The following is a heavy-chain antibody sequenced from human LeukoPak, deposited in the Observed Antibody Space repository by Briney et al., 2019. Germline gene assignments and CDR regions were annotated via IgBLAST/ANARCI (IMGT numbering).Heavy chain of an antibody. V-gene: IGHV4-59*08. Sequence: PSETLSLTCTVSGGSLSSYYWSWIRQPPGKGLEWIGYIYHRGSTNYNPSLKSRVTISVDTSKNQFSLKLSSVTAADTAVYYCARQGAAAGAGGAFDIWGQGTMVTVSS. CDR3: ARQGAAAGAGGAFDI. CDR2: IYHRGST. J-gene: IGHJ3*02. CDR1: GGSLSSYY. D-gene: IGHD6-13*01.